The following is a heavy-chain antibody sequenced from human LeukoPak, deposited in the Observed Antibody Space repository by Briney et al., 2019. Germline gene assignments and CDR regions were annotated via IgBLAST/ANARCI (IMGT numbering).Heavy chain of an antibody. CDR3: ARVAYSSGWYYFDY. Sequence: GGSLRLSCAASGFTFRSYWMHWVRQAPGKGLVWVSRINSDGSFTSYADSVKGRFTISRDNAKNTLYLQMNSLRAEDTAEYYCARVAYSSGWYYFDYWGQGTPVTVSS. CDR2: INSDGSFT. V-gene: IGHV3-74*01. D-gene: IGHD6-19*01. J-gene: IGHJ4*02. CDR1: GFTFRSYW.